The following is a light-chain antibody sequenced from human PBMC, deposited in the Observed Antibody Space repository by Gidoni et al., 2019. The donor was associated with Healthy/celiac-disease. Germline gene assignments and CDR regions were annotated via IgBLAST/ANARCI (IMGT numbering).Light chain of an antibody. CDR2: AAS. J-gene: IGKJ3*01. CDR1: QGISSY. V-gene: IGKV1-8*01. CDR3: QQYSL. Sequence: AIRMTQSPSSLSASTGDRVTITCRASQGISSYLAWYQQKPGKAPKLLIYAASTLQSGVPSRFSGSGSGTDFTLTISCLQSEDFATYYCQQYSLFGPGTKVDIK.